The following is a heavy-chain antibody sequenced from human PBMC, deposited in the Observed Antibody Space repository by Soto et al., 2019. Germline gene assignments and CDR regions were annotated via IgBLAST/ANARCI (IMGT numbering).Heavy chain of an antibody. Sequence: EVQLLESGGGLVQPGGSLRLSCAASGFTFSTYAMSWVLQAPGKGLEWVSGIIGSADSRYYADFVKGRFTVYRDNSMNTLDLQMNSLRAEDTAVYYCAKVGGRGWVNWFDSWGQGTLVTVSS. CDR3: AKVGGRGWVNWFDS. V-gene: IGHV3-23*01. J-gene: IGHJ5*01. D-gene: IGHD6-19*01. CDR2: IIGSADSR. CDR1: GFTFSTYA.